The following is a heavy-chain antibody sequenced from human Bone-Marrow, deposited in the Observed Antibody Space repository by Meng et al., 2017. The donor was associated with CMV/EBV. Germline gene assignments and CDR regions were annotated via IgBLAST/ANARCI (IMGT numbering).Heavy chain of an antibody. D-gene: IGHD2-2*03. CDR3: ARALRLDIVVVPAALNWFDP. CDR1: GGSISSSTYF. V-gene: IGHV4-39*07. CDR2: IYYSGST. J-gene: IGHJ5*02. Sequence: SETLSLTCTVSGGSISSSTYFWGWIRQPPGKGLEWIGSIYYSGSTYYNPSLKSRVTISVDTSKNQFSLKLSSVTAADTAVYYCARALRLDIVVVPAALNWFDPWGQGTLVTFSS.